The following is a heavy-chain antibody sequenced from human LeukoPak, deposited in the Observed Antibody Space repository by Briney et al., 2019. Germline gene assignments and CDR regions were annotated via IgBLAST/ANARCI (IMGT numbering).Heavy chain of an antibody. CDR2: IYYSGST. V-gene: IGHV4-59*01. D-gene: IGHD2-2*01. CDR3: ARDSSSYCSSTSCYVHAFDI. J-gene: IGHJ3*02. Sequence: SETLSLTCTVSGDSISRYYWSWIRQPPGKGLGWIGNIYYSGSTNYNPSLKSRVTISVDTSKNQFSLKLSSVTAADTAVYYCARDSSSYCSSTSCYVHAFDIWGQGTMVTVSS. CDR1: GDSISRYY.